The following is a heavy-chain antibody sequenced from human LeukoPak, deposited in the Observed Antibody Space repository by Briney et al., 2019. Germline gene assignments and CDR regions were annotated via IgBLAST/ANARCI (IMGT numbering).Heavy chain of an antibody. V-gene: IGHV3-7*03. CDR3: ARSGSGYLRYYFDY. J-gene: IGHJ4*02. D-gene: IGHD5-12*01. CDR1: GFLFSSYW. CDR2: IGPDGSDK. Sequence: GGSLRLSCTTSGFLFSSYWMSWVRQAPGKGLEWVANIGPDGSDKQYVDSMKGRFTISRDNAQNSVYLHMNSLTAEDTAVYYCARSGSGYLRYYFDYWGQGTLVTVSS.